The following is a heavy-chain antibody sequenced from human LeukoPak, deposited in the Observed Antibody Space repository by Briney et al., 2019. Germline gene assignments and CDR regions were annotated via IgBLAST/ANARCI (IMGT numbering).Heavy chain of an antibody. J-gene: IGHJ4*02. V-gene: IGHV3-30-3*01. Sequence: HPGGSLRLSCAASGFTFSSYAMHWVRQAPGKGLEWVAVISYDGSNKYYADSVKGRFTISRDNSKNTLYLQMNSLRVEDTAVYYCARDRSLGDFDYWGQGTLVTVSS. CDR1: GFTFSSYA. CDR2: ISYDGSNK. D-gene: IGHD3-16*01. CDR3: ARDRSLGDFDY.